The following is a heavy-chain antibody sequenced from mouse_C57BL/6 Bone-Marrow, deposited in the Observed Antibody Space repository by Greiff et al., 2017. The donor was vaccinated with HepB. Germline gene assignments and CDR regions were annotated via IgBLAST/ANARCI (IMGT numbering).Heavy chain of an antibody. V-gene: IGHV5-17*01. Sequence: DVKLVESGGGLVKPGGSLKLSCAASGFTFSDYGMHWVRQAPEKGLEWVAYISSGSSTIYYADTVKGRFTISRDNAKNTLFLQMTSLRSEDTAMYYCARVSITTVALDYWGQGTTLTVSS. CDR3: ARVSITTVALDY. J-gene: IGHJ2*01. CDR2: ISSGSSTI. D-gene: IGHD1-1*01. CDR1: GFTFSDYG.